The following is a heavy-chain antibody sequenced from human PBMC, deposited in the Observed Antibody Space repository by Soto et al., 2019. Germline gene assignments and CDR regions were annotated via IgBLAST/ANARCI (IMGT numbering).Heavy chain of an antibody. CDR1: GGSISSYY. CDR2: IYYSGST. D-gene: IGHD6-19*01. J-gene: IGHJ4*02. Sequence: SETLSLTCTVSGGSISSYYWSWIRQPPGKGLEWIGYIYYSGSTNYNPSLKSRVTISVDTSKNQFSLKLSSVTAADTAVYYCASHSSGWYVFDYWGQGTLVTVSS. V-gene: IGHV4-59*08. CDR3: ASHSSGWYVFDY.